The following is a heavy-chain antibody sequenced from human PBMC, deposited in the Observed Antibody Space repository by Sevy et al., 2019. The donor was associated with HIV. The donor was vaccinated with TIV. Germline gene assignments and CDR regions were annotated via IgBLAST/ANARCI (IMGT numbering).Heavy chain of an antibody. D-gene: IGHD2-2*02. Sequence: GGSLRLSCEASGFTFSDYYMSWIRQAPGKGLEWVSYISGRGTTMYSVDSVRGRFTISRDNAKKSLYLQMNSLRAEDAAVYYCTRDRGDTVDHIPQDWGQGTLVTVSS. J-gene: IGHJ4*02. V-gene: IGHV3-11*01. CDR1: GFTFSDYY. CDR2: ISGRGTTM. CDR3: TRDRGDTVDHIPQD.